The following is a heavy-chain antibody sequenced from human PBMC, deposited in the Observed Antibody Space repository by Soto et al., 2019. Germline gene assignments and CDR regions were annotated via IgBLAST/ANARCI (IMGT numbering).Heavy chain of an antibody. CDR2: VSGSGGSP. V-gene: IGHV3-23*01. J-gene: IGHJ6*02. CDR1: GFTFRSYI. D-gene: IGHD4-17*01. CDR3: VKDPGEDYCDYVN. Sequence: EVQLLESGGGLVQPGGSLRLSCAASGFTFRSYIMSWVRQAPGKGLGWVSAVSGSGGSPYYAVSVVGRFTISRDNAKNTLYLQMNSLRAEDTAVYYCVKDPGEDYCDYVNWGQGTTVTVSS.